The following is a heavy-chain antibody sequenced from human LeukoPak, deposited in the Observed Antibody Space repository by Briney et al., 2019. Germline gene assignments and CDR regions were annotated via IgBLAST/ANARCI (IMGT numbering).Heavy chain of an antibody. D-gene: IGHD1-1*01. Sequence: GGSLRLSCATSGFTFRSYWMSWVRQAPGKGLEWVGHISQDASRTDVADSLKGRFTISRDYATNSLFLHMTRLRADDTAVYYCAKYWSRAFDSWGQGTLVTVSS. CDR2: ISQDASRT. J-gene: IGHJ4*02. V-gene: IGHV3-7*01. CDR1: GFTFRSYW. CDR3: AKYWSRAFDS.